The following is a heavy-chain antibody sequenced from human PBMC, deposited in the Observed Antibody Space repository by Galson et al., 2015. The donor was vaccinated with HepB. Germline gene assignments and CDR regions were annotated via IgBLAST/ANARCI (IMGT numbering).Heavy chain of an antibody. CDR2: IYYSGST. J-gene: IGHJ2*01. CDR3: ARDLGIAAAGTWFRYFDL. Sequence: SETLSLTCTVSGGSISSYYWSWIRQPPGKGLEWIGYIYYSGSTNYNPSLKSRVTISVDTSKNQFSLKLSSVTAADTAVYYCARDLGIAAAGTWFRYFDLWGRGTLVTVSS. V-gene: IGHV4-59*01. CDR1: GGSISSYY. D-gene: IGHD6-13*01.